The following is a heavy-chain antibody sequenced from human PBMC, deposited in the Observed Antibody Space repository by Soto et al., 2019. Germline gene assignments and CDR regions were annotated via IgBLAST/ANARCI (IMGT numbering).Heavy chain of an antibody. CDR1: GYTFTSYY. V-gene: IGHV1-46*03. J-gene: IGHJ4*02. CDR3: ARDFTHSHDDFSYQGWRGIFTDFDY. CDR2: INPSGGST. D-gene: IGHD3-3*01. Sequence: GASVKVSCKASGYTFTSYYMHWVRRAHRQGLEWMGIINPSGGSTSYAQKFQGRVTMTRDTSTSTVYMELSSLRSEDTAVYYCARDFTHSHDDFSYQGWRGIFTDFDYWGQGTLVTVSS.